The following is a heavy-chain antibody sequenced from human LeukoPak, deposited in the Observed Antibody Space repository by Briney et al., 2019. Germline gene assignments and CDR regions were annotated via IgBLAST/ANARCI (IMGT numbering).Heavy chain of an antibody. CDR2: LSSSGSAF. V-gene: IGHV3-48*03. Sequence: GGSLRLSCEDSGFTFRSYEMNWVRQAPGKGLEWIAYLSSSGSAFSYADSVRGRFTIARDNAKNSVYLEMNSLRADDTAVYYCARSARLMKGVVEVTALDDWGQGTLVTVSS. D-gene: IGHD3-3*01. J-gene: IGHJ4*02. CDR3: ARSARLMKGVVEVTALDD. CDR1: GFTFRSYE.